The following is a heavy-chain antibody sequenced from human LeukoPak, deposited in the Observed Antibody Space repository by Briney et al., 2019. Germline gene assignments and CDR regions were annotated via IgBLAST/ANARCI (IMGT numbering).Heavy chain of an antibody. CDR3: ARGNGDYPYYYYYGMDV. CDR1: GGSFSGYY. J-gene: IGHJ6*02. Sequence: SETLSLTCAVYGGSFSGYYWSWIRQAPGKGLEWIGEINHSGSTNYNPSLKSRVSISVDTSKNQFSLKLSSVTAADTAVYYCARGNGDYPYYYYYGMDVWGQGTTVTVSS. V-gene: IGHV4-34*01. D-gene: IGHD4-17*01. CDR2: INHSGST.